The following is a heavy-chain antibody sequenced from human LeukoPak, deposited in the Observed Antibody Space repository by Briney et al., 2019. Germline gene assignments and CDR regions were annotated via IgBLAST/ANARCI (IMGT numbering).Heavy chain of an antibody. D-gene: IGHD3-16*01. Sequence: GASVKVSCKASGGTSSSYAISWVRQAPGQGLEWMGRIIPILGIANYAQKFQGRVTITADKSTSTAYMELSSLRSEDTAVYYCARERLLPSLPWGTNAFDIWGQGTMVTVSS. CDR3: ARERLLPSLPWGTNAFDI. CDR1: GGTSSSYA. V-gene: IGHV1-69*04. J-gene: IGHJ3*02. CDR2: IIPILGIA.